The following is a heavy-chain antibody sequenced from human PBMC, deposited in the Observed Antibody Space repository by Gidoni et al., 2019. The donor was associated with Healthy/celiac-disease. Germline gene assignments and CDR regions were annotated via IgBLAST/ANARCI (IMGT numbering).Heavy chain of an antibody. CDR3: ARGPGIAAAGGNWFDP. D-gene: IGHD6-13*01. CDR1: GYTFTSYY. V-gene: IGHV1-46*01. Sequence: QVQLVQSGAEVKQPGASVKVSCKASGYTFTSYYMHWVRQAPGQGLEWMGIINPSGGSTSYAQKFQGRVTMTRDTSTSTVYMELSSLRSEDTAVYYCARGPGIAAAGGNWFDPWGQGTLVTVSS. CDR2: INPSGGST. J-gene: IGHJ5*02.